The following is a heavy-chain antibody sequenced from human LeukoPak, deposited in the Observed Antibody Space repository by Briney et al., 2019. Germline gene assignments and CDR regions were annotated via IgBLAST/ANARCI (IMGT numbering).Heavy chain of an antibody. J-gene: IGHJ4*02. Sequence: SETLSLTCTVSGGSISSGGYYWSWIRQHPGKGLEWIGYMDYSGSTYYNPSLKSRVTVSVDTSKNQFSLKLSSVTAAETAVYYCARGVRGVVFRAFDSWGQGTLVTVSS. CDR1: GGSISSGGYY. D-gene: IGHD3-10*01. V-gene: IGHV4-31*03. CDR3: ARGVRGVVFRAFDS. CDR2: MDYSGST.